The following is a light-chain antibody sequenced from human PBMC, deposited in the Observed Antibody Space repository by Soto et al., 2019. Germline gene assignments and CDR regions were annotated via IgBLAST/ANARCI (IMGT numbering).Light chain of an antibody. CDR1: TSNIGSNS. Sequence: QSVLTQPPSASGTPGQRVTISCSGSTSNIGSNSVNWYQQLPGTAPKLLIYSNNQRPSGVPDRFSASKSGTSASLAISGLQSEDEADYYCATWDDILNGWLFGVGTKVTVL. J-gene: IGLJ3*02. V-gene: IGLV1-44*01. CDR3: ATWDDILNGWL. CDR2: SNN.